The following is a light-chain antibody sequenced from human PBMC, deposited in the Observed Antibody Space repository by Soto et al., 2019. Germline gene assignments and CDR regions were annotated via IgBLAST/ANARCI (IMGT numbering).Light chain of an antibody. CDR3: QSYDISLSDSV. J-gene: IGLJ2*01. V-gene: IGLV1-40*01. CDR2: GNT. Sequence: QSVLTQPPSVSGAPGQRVTISCTGSSSNIGAGYDVHWYQQLPETAPKLLIYGNTNRPSGVPDRFSGSKSGTSASLAITGLQAEDEADYYCQSYDISLSDSVFGGGTKLTVL. CDR1: SSNIGAGYD.